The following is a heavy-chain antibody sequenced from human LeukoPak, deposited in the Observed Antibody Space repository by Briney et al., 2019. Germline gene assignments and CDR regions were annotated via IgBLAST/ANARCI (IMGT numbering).Heavy chain of an antibody. Sequence: GGSLRLSCAASGFTFSTNSINWVRQAPGKGLEWVSHISNTISSTYYSDSVRGRFTISRDNAKNSLYLQMNSLRDEDTAAYYCARTKYGSGSYGAFDIWGQGTMVTVSS. CDR1: GFTFSTNS. V-gene: IGHV3-48*02. CDR2: ISNTISST. CDR3: ARTKYGSGSYGAFDI. D-gene: IGHD3-10*01. J-gene: IGHJ3*02.